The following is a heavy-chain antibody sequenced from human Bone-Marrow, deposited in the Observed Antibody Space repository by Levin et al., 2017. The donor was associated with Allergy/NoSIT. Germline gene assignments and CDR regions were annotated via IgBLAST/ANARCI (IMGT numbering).Heavy chain of an antibody. Sequence: KAGGSLRLSCTASGFTFADYSMTWFRQAPGKGLEWVGYIRIKAFGGTPEYAPSVRGRFTISRDDSESIAYLQMNSLEIEDTAMYFCTRDRNTMVRENHYDYWGQGTLVTVSS. D-gene: IGHD3-10*01. CDR2: IRIKAFGGTP. J-gene: IGHJ4*02. V-gene: IGHV3-49*05. CDR1: GFTFADYS. CDR3: TRDRNTMVRENHYDY.